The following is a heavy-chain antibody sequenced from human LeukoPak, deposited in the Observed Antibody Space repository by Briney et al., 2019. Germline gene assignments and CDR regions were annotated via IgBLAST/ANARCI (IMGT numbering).Heavy chain of an antibody. D-gene: IGHD4-23*01. CDR3: ARDGVDYGGLTRFDY. Sequence: VASVKVSCKASGYTFTSYGISWVRQAPGQGLEWMGWISAYNGNTNYAQKLQGRDTMTTDTSTSTAYMELRSLRSDDTAVYYCARDGVDYGGLTRFDYWGQGTLVTVSS. J-gene: IGHJ4*02. V-gene: IGHV1-18*01. CDR1: GYTFTSYG. CDR2: ISAYNGNT.